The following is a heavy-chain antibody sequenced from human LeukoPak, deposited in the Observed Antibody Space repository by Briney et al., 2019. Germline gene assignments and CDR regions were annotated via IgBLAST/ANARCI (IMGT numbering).Heavy chain of an antibody. CDR2: INQDGTEK. D-gene: IGHD3-16*01. CDR3: ARGRFDFDY. CDR1: GFTFSNFW. J-gene: IGHJ4*02. Sequence: WSLRLSCADSGFTFSNFWMSWVRQAPGKGLEWVANINQDGTEKYYVDSVKGRFTISRDNAKTSLYLQMNSLRAEDTAVYYCARGRFDFDYWGQGALVTVSS. V-gene: IGHV3-7*01.